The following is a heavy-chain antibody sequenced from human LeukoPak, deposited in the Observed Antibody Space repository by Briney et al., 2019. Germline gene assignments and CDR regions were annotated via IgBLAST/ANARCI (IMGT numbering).Heavy chain of an antibody. J-gene: IGHJ6*02. CDR3: ATEKVGRRGIQLWLYYGMDV. CDR2: YDPEDGET. V-gene: IGHV1-24*01. D-gene: IGHD5-18*01. Sequence: ASVKVSCKVSGYTLTELSMHRVREAPGKGLEWRGGYDPEDGETIYAQNFQGRVTMTEDTSTDTAYMELSSLRSEDTAVYYCATEKVGRRGIQLWLYYGMDVWGQGTTVTVSS. CDR1: GYTLTELS.